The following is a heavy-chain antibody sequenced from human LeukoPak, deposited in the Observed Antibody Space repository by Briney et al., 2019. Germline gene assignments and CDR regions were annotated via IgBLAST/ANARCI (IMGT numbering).Heavy chain of an antibody. Sequence: GGSLRLSCAASGFTFIGHNMNWVRQAPGKGLEWVSFVSISSGTTYYADSVKGRFRISRDNAKSSLDLEMNSLRAEDTAVYYCARAMSTFGGVRNYFDSWGQGTLVTVSS. J-gene: IGHJ4*02. CDR2: VSISSGTT. CDR1: GFTFIGHN. V-gene: IGHV3-48*04. D-gene: IGHD3-16*01. CDR3: ARAMSTFGGVRNYFDS.